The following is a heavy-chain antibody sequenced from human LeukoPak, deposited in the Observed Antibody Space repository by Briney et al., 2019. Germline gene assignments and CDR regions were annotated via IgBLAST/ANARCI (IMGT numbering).Heavy chain of an antibody. D-gene: IGHD4-17*01. CDR3: ARRPTVTTPLTA. CDR1: GYIFINYG. V-gene: IGHV1-18*01. J-gene: IGHJ5*02. Sequence: ASVKVSCKASGYIFINYGICWVRQAPGQGLEWMGWISAYSGNTKYAQKFQGRLTMITDTSTSTAYMDLRSLRSDDTAVYYCARRPTVTTPLTAWGQGTLVTVSS. CDR2: ISAYSGNT.